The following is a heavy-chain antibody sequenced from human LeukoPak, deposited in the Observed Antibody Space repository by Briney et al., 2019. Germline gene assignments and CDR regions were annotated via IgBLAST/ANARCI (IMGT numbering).Heavy chain of an antibody. V-gene: IGHV1-69*05. J-gene: IGHJ5*02. D-gene: IGHD2-15*01. CDR2: IIPIFGTA. CDR3: AREVGGNWFDP. Sequence: ASVKVSSKASGGTFSSYAISWVRQAPGQGLEWMGRIIPIFGTANYAQKFQGRVTITTNESTSTAYMEPSSLRSEDTAVYYCAREVGGNWFDPWGQGTLVTVSS. CDR1: GGTFSSYA.